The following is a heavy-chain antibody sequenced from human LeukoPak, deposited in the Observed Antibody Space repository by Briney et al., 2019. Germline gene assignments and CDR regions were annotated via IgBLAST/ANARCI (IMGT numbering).Heavy chain of an antibody. J-gene: IGHJ4*02. CDR2: ISAYNGNT. CDR1: GYTFTSYG. CDR3: ARDRRVYYYGSGSDNRIDY. V-gene: IGHV1-18*01. D-gene: IGHD3-10*01. Sequence: ASVKVSCKASGYTFTSYGISWVRQAPGQGLEWMGWISAYNGNTNYAQKLQGRVTMTTDTSTSTAYMELRSLRSDDTAVYYCARDRRVYYYGSGSDNRIDYWGQGTLVTVSS.